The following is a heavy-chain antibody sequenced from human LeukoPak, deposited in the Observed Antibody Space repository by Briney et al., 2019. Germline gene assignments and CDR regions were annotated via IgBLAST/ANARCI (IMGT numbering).Heavy chain of an antibody. CDR2: IYYSGST. D-gene: IGHD6-19*01. Sequence: SETLSLTCTVSGGSISSSSYYWGWIRQPPGKGLEWIGSIYYSGSTYYNPSLKSRVTISVDTSKNQFSLKLSSVTAADTAVYYCASLGGIAVAGIHFDYWGQGTLVTVSS. CDR1: GGSISSSSYY. J-gene: IGHJ4*02. CDR3: ASLGGIAVAGIHFDY. V-gene: IGHV4-39*01.